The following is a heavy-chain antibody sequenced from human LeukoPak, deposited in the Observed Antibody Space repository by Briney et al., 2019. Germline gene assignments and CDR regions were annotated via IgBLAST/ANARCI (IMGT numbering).Heavy chain of an antibody. CDR3: AKDRATGYFDL. V-gene: IGHV3-74*01. CDR2: INSDGFSI. Sequence: PGGSLRLSCAASGFTFSAYWMHWVRQAPGKGLVWVSRINSDGFSITYADSVKGRFTISRDNSKNTLYLQMSSLRAEDTAVYYCAKDRATGYFDLWGRGTLVTVSS. D-gene: IGHD5-24*01. J-gene: IGHJ2*01. CDR1: GFTFSAYW.